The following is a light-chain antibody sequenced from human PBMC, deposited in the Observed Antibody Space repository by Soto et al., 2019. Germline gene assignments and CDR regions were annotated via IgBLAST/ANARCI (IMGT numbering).Light chain of an antibody. J-gene: IGKJ1*01. CDR1: QGISSY. CDR3: QQSYSTVGT. V-gene: IGKV1-27*01. CDR2: AAS. Sequence: DIQINQSPSYLSASVGDRLTMTCRASQGISSYLAWYQQKPGKIPKLLIYAASTLQSGVPSRFSGSGSGTDFTLTISSLQPEDVATYYCQQSYSTVGTFGQGTKVDIK.